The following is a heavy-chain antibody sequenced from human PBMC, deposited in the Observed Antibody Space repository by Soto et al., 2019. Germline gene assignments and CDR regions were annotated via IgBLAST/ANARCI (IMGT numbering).Heavy chain of an antibody. CDR3: APADDYKSSWFDP. D-gene: IGHD4-4*01. CDR2: INYGGST. V-gene: IGHV4-61*01. CDR1: GGSVSSVTYY. Sequence: QVQLQESGPGLVKPSETLSLTCIVSGGSVSSVTYYWSWIRQPPGKGLEWIGYINYGGSTNYNPSLKSRVSMSLDTSNNQFSLKLISVTAADTAVYYCAPADDYKSSWFDPWGQGTLVTVSS. J-gene: IGHJ5*02.